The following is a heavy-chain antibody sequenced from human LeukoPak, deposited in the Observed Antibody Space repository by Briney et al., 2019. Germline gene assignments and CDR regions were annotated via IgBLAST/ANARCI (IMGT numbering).Heavy chain of an antibody. CDR3: ARGTTSRDIVATMGYDY. CDR2: IKQDGSEK. Sequence: GGSLRPSCAASGFTFSSYWMSWVRQAPGKGLEWVANIKQDGSEKYYVDSVKGRFTISRDNAKNSLYLQMNSLRAEDTAVYYCARGTTSRDIVATMGYDYWGQGTLVTVSS. CDR1: GFTFSSYW. D-gene: IGHD5-12*01. V-gene: IGHV3-7*01. J-gene: IGHJ4*02.